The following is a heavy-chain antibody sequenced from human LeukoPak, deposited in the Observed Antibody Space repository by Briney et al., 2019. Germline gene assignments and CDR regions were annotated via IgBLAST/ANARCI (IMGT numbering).Heavy chain of an antibody. D-gene: IGHD6-13*01. J-gene: IGHJ6*03. V-gene: IGHV1-3*03. CDR2: INAGNGNT. CDR1: GYTFTSYA. CDR3: ARDSLVGSSWYFYYYYMDV. Sequence: AASVKVSCKASGYTFTSYAMHWVRQAPGQRLEWMGWINAGNGNTKYSQEFQGRVTITRDTSASTAYMELSSLRSEDMAVYYCARDSLVGSSWYFYYYYMDVWGKGTTVTVSS.